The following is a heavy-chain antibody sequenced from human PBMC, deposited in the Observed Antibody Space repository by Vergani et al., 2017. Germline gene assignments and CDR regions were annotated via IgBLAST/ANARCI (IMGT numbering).Heavy chain of an antibody. CDR2: IWYDGSNK. Sequence: QVQLVESGGGVVQPGRSLRLSCAASGFTFSSYGMHWVRQAPGKGLEWVAVIWYDGSNKYYADSVKGRFTISRDNSKNTLYLQMNSLRAEDTAVYYCARDLDGGKGFDYWGQGTLVTVSS. CDR1: GFTFSSYG. D-gene: IGHD4-23*01. J-gene: IGHJ4*02. V-gene: IGHV3-33*01. CDR3: ARDLDGGKGFDY.